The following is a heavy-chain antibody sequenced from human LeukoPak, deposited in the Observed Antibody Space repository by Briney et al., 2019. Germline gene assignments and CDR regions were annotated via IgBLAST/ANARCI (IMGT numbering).Heavy chain of an antibody. CDR1: GFTFSSYG. CDR2: IRYDGSNK. D-gene: IGHD2-15*01. J-gene: IGHJ4*02. CDR3: ANHLACGSTTCPSFDN. V-gene: IGHV3-30*02. Sequence: GGSLRLSCAASGFTFSSYGMHWVRQAPGKGLEWVAFIRYDGSNKYYADSVKGRFTISRDNSKNTLYLQMNSLRAEDTAVYYCANHLACGSTTCPSFDNWGQGTLVTVSS.